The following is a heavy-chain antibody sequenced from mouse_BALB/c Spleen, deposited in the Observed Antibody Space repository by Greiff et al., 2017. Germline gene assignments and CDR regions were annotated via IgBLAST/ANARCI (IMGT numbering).Heavy chain of an antibody. Sequence: VKLMESGAELVKPGASVKLSCKASGYTFTSYWMHWVKQRPGQGLEWIGEINPSNGRTNYNEKFKSKATLTVDKSSSTAYMQLSSLTSEDSAVYYCARGGSVIFPYAMDYWGQGTSVTVSS. CDR2: INPSNGRT. V-gene: IGHV1S81*02. J-gene: IGHJ4*01. CDR3: ARGGSVIFPYAMDY. D-gene: IGHD1-2*01. CDR1: GYTFTSYW.